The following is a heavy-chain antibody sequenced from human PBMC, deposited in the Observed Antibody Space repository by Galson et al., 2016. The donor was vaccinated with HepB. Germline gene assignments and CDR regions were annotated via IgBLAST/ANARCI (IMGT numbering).Heavy chain of an antibody. J-gene: IGHJ4*01. CDR2: INPSGGGT. V-gene: IGHV1-46*01. D-gene: IGHD4-17*01. CDR1: GYTFTRYS. CDR3: AIGISDYGYFDY. Sequence: SVKVSCKASGYTFTRYSMHWVRQAPGQGLEWMGLINPSGGGTAYAQKFQGRVTMTRDTSTGTVYMQLPSLRSEDTAVYYCAIGISDYGYFDYWGQGTLVTVSS.